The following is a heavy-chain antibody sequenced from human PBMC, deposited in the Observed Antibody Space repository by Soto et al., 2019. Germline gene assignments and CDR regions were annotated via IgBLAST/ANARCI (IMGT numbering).Heavy chain of an antibody. V-gene: IGHV4-30-4*01. Sequence: QVHLQESGPGLVKPSQTLSLTCTVSGDSISSGDYYWSWIHQPPGKGLEWIGYINYSGSAYSNPSLQSRITISVDTSKNQFSLKVTSVTAADTALYYCARAGSGYTYGWVDSWGQGTLVTISS. CDR1: GDSISSGDYY. CDR3: ARAGSGYTYGWVDS. CDR2: INYSGSA. D-gene: IGHD5-18*01. J-gene: IGHJ4*02.